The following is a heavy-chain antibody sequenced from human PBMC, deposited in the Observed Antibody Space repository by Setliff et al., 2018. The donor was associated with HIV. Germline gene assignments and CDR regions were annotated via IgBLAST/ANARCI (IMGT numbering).Heavy chain of an antibody. CDR2: IDPGDGET. J-gene: IGHJ6*03. CDR1: GDTFTDYY. Sequence: ASVKVSCKAPGDTFTDYYIHWMQQAPGKGLEWMGRIDPGDGETRYAEKFQGRVTITADTSTDTTYMELINLRSGETAVYFCARGTTATDYYYYMDVRGKGTSVTVSS. D-gene: IGHD4-17*01. V-gene: IGHV1-69-2*01. CDR3: ARGTTATDYYYYMDV.